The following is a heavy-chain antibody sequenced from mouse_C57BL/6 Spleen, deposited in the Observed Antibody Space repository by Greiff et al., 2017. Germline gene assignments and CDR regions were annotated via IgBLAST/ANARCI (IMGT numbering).Heavy chain of an antibody. CDR3: ARGGYDYDWFAY. J-gene: IGHJ3*01. D-gene: IGHD2-4*01. Sequence: VQRVESGAELVKPGASVKISCKASGYAFSSYWLNWVKQRPGKGLEWIGQIYPGDGDTNYNGKFKGKATLTADKSSSTAYMQLSSLTSEDSAVYFCARGGYDYDWFAYWGQGTLVTVSA. CDR2: IYPGDGDT. CDR1: GYAFSSYW. V-gene: IGHV1-80*01.